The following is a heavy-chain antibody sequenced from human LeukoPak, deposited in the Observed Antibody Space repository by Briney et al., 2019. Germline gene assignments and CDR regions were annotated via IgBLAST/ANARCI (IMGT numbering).Heavy chain of an antibody. D-gene: IGHD2-2*01. J-gene: IGHJ4*02. Sequence: GGSLRLSCEGSGFTFSNYWMNWVRQAPGKGLEWVANIEQDGSEKYYVDSVKGRFTISRDNARNSLYLQMNSLRAEDTAVYYCASLYCTHTTCYYFDYWGQGTLVSVSS. CDR3: ASLYCTHTTCYYFDY. CDR1: GFTFSNYW. V-gene: IGHV3-7*01. CDR2: IEQDGSEK.